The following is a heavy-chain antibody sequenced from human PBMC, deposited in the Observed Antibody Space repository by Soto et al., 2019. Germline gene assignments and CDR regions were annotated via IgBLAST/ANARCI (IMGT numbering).Heavy chain of an antibody. CDR2: ISGSGGST. Sequence: PWGSLLLSCASSVFTFSSYAMGWVRQAPGKGLEWVSAISGSGGSTYYADSVKGRFTISRDNSKNTLYLQMNRLRAEDTAVYYCAKEVPYDYVWGSYQLPDYWGQGTMVTVSS. V-gene: IGHV3-23*01. CDR3: AKEVPYDYVWGSYQLPDY. CDR1: VFTFSSYA. D-gene: IGHD3-16*02. J-gene: IGHJ4*02.